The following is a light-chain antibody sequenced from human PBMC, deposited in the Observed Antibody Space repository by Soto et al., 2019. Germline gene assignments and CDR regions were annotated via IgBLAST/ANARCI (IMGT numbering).Light chain of an antibody. V-gene: IGKV3-20*01. CDR3: QQYGNAPLT. CDR1: QSVSSN. CDR2: GAS. Sequence: LSVPPWARAPLSRSASQSVSSNLAWYQQKPGQAPRLLIYGASTRATGIPDRFSGSGSGTDFTLSISRLEVEDFAVYHCQQYGNAPLTFGQGTRLEIK. J-gene: IGKJ5*01.